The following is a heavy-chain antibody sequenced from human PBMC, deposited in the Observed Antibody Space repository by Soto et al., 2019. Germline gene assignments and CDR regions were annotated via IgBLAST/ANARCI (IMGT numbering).Heavy chain of an antibody. Sequence: ASVKVSCKASGYTFTSYGISWVRQAPGQGLEWMGWISAYNGNTNYAQKLQGRVTMTTDTSTSTAYMELRSLRSDDTAVYYCARDQRPYDSGSYFLGYYYYYGMDVWGQGTTVTVSS. CDR2: ISAYNGNT. V-gene: IGHV1-18*01. J-gene: IGHJ6*02. D-gene: IGHD3-10*01. CDR1: GYTFTSYG. CDR3: ARDQRPYDSGSYFLGYYYYYGMDV.